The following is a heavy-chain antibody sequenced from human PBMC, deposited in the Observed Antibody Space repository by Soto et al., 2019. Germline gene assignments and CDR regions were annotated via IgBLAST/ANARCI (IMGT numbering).Heavy chain of an antibody. CDR2: IYYSGST. D-gene: IGHD1-20*01. Sequence: SETLSLTCTVSGGSISSYYWSWIRQPPGKGLEWIGYIYYSGSTNYNPSLKSRVTISVATSKNQFSLKLSSVTAADTAVYYCARVVSYYYYYMDVWGKGTTVTVSS. V-gene: IGHV4-59*01. CDR3: ARVVSYYYYYMDV. CDR1: GGSISSYY. J-gene: IGHJ6*03.